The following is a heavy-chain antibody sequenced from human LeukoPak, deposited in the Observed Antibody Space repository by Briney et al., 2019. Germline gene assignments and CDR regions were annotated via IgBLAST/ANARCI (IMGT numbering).Heavy chain of an antibody. J-gene: IGHJ4*02. V-gene: IGHV4-59*01. D-gene: IGHD1-26*01. CDR2: IYYSGST. CDR1: GGSISSYY. Sequence: SETLSLTCTVSGGSISSYYWSWIRQPPGKGLEWIGYIYYSGSTNYNPSLKSRVTISVDTSKNQFSLKLSSVTAADTAVYYCARDSGSLSWDYWGQGTLVTVSS. CDR3: ARDSGSLSWDY.